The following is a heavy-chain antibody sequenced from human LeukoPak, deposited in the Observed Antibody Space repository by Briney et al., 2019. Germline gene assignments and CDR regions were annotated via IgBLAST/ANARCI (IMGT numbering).Heavy chain of an antibody. D-gene: IGHD3-10*01. V-gene: IGHV1-2*02. J-gene: IGHJ4*02. CDR1: GYTFTSYG. CDR2: INPNSGGT. Sequence: ASVKVSCKASGYTFTSYGISWVRQAPGQGLEWMGWINPNSGGTNYAQKFQGRVTMTRDTSISTAYMELSRLRSDDTAVYYCAHGGSGSYYTFDYWGQGTLVTVSS. CDR3: AHGGSGSYYTFDY.